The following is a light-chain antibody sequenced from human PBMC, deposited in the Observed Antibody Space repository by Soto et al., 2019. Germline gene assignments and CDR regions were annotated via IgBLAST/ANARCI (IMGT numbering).Light chain of an antibody. CDR2: GAS. CDR1: QSVSSN. J-gene: IGKJ5*01. V-gene: IGKV3-20*01. CDR3: QQYTGPPTT. Sequence: ETVLTQSPGTLSFSPGGRGTLYCRASQSVSSNLAWYQQRPGQAPRLLIYGASTRAAGIPDRFSGSGSGTDFTLTITRLEPEDSAVYFCQQYTGPPTTFGQGTRLEIK.